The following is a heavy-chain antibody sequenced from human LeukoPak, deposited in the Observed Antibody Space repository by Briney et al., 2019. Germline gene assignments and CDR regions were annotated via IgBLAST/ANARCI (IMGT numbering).Heavy chain of an antibody. CDR1: GFTFSSYG. CDR3: ANFDILTAEATLI. J-gene: IGHJ3*02. V-gene: IGHV3-30*02. CDR2: IRYDGSNK. D-gene: IGHD3-9*01. Sequence: GGSLRLSCAASGFTFSSYGMHWVRQAPGKGLEWVAFIRYDGSNKYYADSVKGRFTISRDNSKNTLYLQMNSLRAEDTAVYYRANFDILTAEATLIWGQGTMVTVSS.